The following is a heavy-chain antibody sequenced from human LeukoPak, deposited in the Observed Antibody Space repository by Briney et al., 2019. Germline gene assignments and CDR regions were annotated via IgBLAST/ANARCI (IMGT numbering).Heavy chain of an antibody. Sequence: PSETLSLTCAVYGGSFSGYYWSWIRQPPGKGLEWIGEINHSGSTNYNLSLKSRVTISVDTSKNQFSLKLSSVTAADTAVYYCAWTTVTTSKGIFVYWGQGTLVTVSS. D-gene: IGHD4-17*01. J-gene: IGHJ4*02. V-gene: IGHV4-34*01. CDR1: GGSFSGYY. CDR3: AWTTVTTSKGIFVY. CDR2: INHSGST.